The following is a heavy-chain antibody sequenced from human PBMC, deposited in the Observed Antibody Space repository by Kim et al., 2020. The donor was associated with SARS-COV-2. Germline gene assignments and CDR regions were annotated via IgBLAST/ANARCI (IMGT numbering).Heavy chain of an antibody. D-gene: IGHD3-10*01. CDR3: TTDLNYYSGMDV. Sequence: YAAPVEGRFTISRDDSKNTLYLQMNSLKTEDTAVYYCTTDLNYYSGMDVWGQGTTVTVSS. J-gene: IGHJ6*02. V-gene: IGHV3-15*01.